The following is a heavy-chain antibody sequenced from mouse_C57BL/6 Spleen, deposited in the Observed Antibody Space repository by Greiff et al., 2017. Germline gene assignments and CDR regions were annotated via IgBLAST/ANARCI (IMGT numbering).Heavy chain of an antibody. CDR2: ILPGSGST. V-gene: IGHV1-9*01. CDR3: ARFPITTVVATRYFDV. J-gene: IGHJ1*03. Sequence: QVQLQQSGAELMKPGASVKLSCKATGYTFTGYWIEWVKQRPGHGLEWIGEILPGSGSTNYNEKFKGKATFTADTSSNTAYMQLSSMTTEDSAIYYCARFPITTVVATRYFDVWGTGTTVTVSS. CDR1: GYTFTGYW. D-gene: IGHD1-1*01.